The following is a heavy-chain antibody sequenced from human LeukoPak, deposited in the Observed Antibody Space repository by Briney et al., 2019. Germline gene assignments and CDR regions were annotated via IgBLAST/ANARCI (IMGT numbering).Heavy chain of an antibody. V-gene: IGHV3-53*01. CDR1: GIAVTGNY. J-gene: IGHJ4*02. CDR3: AIAQSWDELFDS. D-gene: IGHD1-1*01. Sequence: GGSLRLSCAASGIAVTGNYMSWVRQPPGKGLEWVSFISINTDTLYADSVRGRFTISRDSPKNTLFLQMNSLRDEDSAVYYCAIAQSWDELFDSWGQGTLVTVSS. CDR2: ISINTDT.